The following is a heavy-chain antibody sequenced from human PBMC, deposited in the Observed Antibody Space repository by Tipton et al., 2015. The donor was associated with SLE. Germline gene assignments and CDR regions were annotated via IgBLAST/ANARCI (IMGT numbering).Heavy chain of an antibody. CDR2: INDSGRT. D-gene: IGHD3-22*01. Sequence: TLSLTCAVYGGSFSGYYWSWIRQSPGKGLEWIGEINDSGRTKDNPSLMSRVTMSVDTSKNQFSLKLTSVTAADTAVYYCAKYYYDATGYQSVDYWGQGALVTVSS. V-gene: IGHV4-34*01. CDR3: AKYYYDATGYQSVDY. J-gene: IGHJ4*02. CDR1: GGSFSGYY.